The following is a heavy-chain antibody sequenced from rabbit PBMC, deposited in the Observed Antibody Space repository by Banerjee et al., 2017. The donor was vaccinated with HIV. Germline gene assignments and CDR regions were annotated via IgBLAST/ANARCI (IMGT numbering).Heavy chain of an antibody. CDR2: IYGGSSGRI. V-gene: IGHV1S40*01. Sequence: QSLEESGGGLVQPEGSLTLTCTASGFSFSSSYYMCWVRQAPGKGLEWIACIYGGSSGRIYYASWAKGRFTISKTSSTTATLQMTSLTAADTATYFCARDERYGDGSWSGMDLWGPGTLVTVS. CDR3: ARDERYGDGSWSGMDL. CDR1: GFSFSSSYY. D-gene: IGHD8-1*01. J-gene: IGHJ6*01.